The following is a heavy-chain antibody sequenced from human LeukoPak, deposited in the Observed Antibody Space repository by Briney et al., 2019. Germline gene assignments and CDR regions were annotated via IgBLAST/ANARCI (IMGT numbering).Heavy chain of an antibody. D-gene: IGHD6-13*01. CDR1: GGSITSVNS. V-gene: IGHV4-4*02. Sequence: PSGTLSLTCAVSGGSITSVNSWSWVRQPPGKGLEWIGEIYHSGSTNYNPSLKSRVAISVDKSKNQFSLILNSVTAADTAVYYCARGVPAAGSIRFDPWGQGTLVTVSS. CDR3: ARGVPAAGSIRFDP. J-gene: IGHJ5*02. CDR2: IYHSGST.